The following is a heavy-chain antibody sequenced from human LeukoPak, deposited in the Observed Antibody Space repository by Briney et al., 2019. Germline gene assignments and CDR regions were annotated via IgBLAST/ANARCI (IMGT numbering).Heavy chain of an antibody. CDR1: GFSLSIYW. Sequence: GGSLRLSCAASGFSLSIYWMHWVRQNPGEGLVWVARISEDGSDTSYAESVKGRFTVSRDNARNTVYLHMNSLRVDDTAIYYCTRVAFDYWGQGALVTVSS. CDR2: ISEDGSDT. CDR3: TRVAFDY. V-gene: IGHV3-74*01. J-gene: IGHJ4*02.